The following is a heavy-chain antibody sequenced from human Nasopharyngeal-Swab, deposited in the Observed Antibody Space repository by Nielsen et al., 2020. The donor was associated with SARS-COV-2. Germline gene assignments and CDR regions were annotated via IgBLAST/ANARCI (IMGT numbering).Heavy chain of an antibody. J-gene: IGHJ5*02. CDR2: INHSGST. D-gene: IGHD2-21*02. CDR3: ARELVVVTEGWFDP. V-gene: IGHV4-34*01. CDR1: GGSFSGYY. Sequence: GSLRLSCAAYGGSFSGYYWSWIRQPPGKGLEWIGEINHSGSTNYNPSLKSRVTISVDTSKNQFSLKLSSVTAADTAVYYCARELVVVTEGWFDPWGQGTLVTVSS.